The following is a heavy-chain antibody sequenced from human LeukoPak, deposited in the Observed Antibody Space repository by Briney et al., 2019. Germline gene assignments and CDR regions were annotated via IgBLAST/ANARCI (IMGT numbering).Heavy chain of an antibody. CDR3: ARKEGNYYYYGMDV. Sequence: GGSLRLSCAASGFTFSSYDMNWVRQAPGKGLEWVSYISSSGSTIYYADSVKGRFTISGDNAKNSLDLQMNSLRAEDTAVYYCARKEGNYYYYGMDVWGQGTTVTVSS. J-gene: IGHJ6*02. V-gene: IGHV3-48*03. CDR2: ISSSGSTI. CDR1: GFTFSSYD.